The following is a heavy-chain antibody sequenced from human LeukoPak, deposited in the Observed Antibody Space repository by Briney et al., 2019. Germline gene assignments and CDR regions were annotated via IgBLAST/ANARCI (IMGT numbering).Heavy chain of an antibody. V-gene: IGHV4-39*02. CDR2: IYYSGST. J-gene: IGHJ4*02. D-gene: IGHD5-18*01. Sequence: PSETLSLTCTVSGGSISSSSYYWGWIRQPPGKGLEWIGSIYYSGSTYYNPSLKSRVTISVDTSKNQFSLKLSSVTAADTAVYYCAREGGSTAMAYYWGQGTLVTVSS. CDR3: AREGGSTAMAYY. CDR1: GGSISSSSYY.